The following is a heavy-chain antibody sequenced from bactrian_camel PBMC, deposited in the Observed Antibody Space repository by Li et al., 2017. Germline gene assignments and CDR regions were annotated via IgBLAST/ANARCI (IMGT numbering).Heavy chain of an antibody. V-gene: IGHV3S40*01. CDR3: ATSDWYSDYERREVFGY. Sequence: DVQLVESGGGSVQAGGSLNVSCEASWKPTCMGWFRQAPGKEREGVGTVNRYGSTTAYADSVKGRFTISRDNAKNTVYLQMDSLKPEDTGVYYCATSDWYSDYERREVFGYWGQGTQVTVS. CDR2: VNRYGSTT. CDR1: WKPTC. J-gene: IGHJ6*01. D-gene: IGHD4*01.